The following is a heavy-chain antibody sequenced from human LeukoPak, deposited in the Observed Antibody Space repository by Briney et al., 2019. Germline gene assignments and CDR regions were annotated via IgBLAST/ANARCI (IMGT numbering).Heavy chain of an antibody. J-gene: IGHJ3*02. Sequence: PSETLSLTCSVPGGSISSYYWSWIRQPPGKGLEWIGNIYYSGNTYYNPSLKSRVTISVDTSKNQFSLKLSSVTAADTAVYYCARDLDSSGFDAFDIWGQGTMVTVSS. V-gene: IGHV4-59*12. CDR1: GGSISSYY. D-gene: IGHD3-22*01. CDR2: IYYSGNT. CDR3: ARDLDSSGFDAFDI.